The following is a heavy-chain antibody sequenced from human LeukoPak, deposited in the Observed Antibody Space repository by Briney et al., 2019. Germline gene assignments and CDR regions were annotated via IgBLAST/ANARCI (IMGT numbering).Heavy chain of an antibody. J-gene: IGHJ4*02. CDR1: GFTFSSYS. V-gene: IGHV3-21*01. Sequence: GGSLRLSCAASGFTFSSYSMNWVRQAPGKGLEWVSSISSSSSYIYYADSVKGRFTISRDNAKNSLYLQMNSLRAEDTAVHYCARNRGSGWPAYDYWGQGTLVTVSS. D-gene: IGHD6-19*01. CDR2: ISSSSSYI. CDR3: ARNRGSGWPAYDY.